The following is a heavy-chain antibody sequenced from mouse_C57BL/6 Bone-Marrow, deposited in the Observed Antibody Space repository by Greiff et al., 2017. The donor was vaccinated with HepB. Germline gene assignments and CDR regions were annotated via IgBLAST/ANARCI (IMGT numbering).Heavy chain of an antibody. D-gene: IGHD2-5*01. Sequence: QVQLKQSGPELVKPGASVKISCKASGYAFSSSWMNWVKQRPGKGLEWIGRIYPGDGDTNYNGKVKGKATLTADKSSSTAYMQLSSLTSEDSAVYFCSRYTYYSKRRYFDYWGQGTTLTVSS. CDR1: GYAFSSSW. V-gene: IGHV1-82*01. CDR3: SRYTYYSKRRYFDY. CDR2: IYPGDGDT. J-gene: IGHJ2*01.